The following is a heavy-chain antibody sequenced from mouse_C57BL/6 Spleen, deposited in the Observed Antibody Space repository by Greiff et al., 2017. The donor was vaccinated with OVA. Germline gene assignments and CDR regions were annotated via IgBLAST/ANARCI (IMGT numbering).Heavy chain of an antibody. CDR2: IDPANGNT. CDR3: AREGLLLRSQLGFAY. D-gene: IGHD1-1*01. J-gene: IGHJ3*01. Sequence: VQLKESVAELVRPGASVKLSCTASGFNIKNTYMHWVKQRPEQGLEWIGRIDPANGNTKYAPKFQGKATITADTSSNTAYLQLSSLTSEDTAIYYCAREGLLLRSQLGFAYWGQGTLVTVSA. V-gene: IGHV14-3*01. CDR1: GFNIKNTY.